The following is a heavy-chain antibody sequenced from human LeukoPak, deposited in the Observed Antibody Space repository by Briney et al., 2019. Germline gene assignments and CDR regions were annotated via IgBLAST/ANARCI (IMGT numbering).Heavy chain of an antibody. Sequence: GASVKVSCKASGGTFSSYAISWVRQAPGQGLEWMGRIIPIFGTANYAQKFQGRVTITTDGSTSTAYMELSSLRSEDTAVYYCARDAEGTGTTTGEYWGQGTLVTVSS. CDR1: GGTFSSYA. D-gene: IGHD4-17*01. CDR3: ARDAEGTGTTTGEY. CDR2: IIPIFGTA. V-gene: IGHV1-69*05. J-gene: IGHJ4*02.